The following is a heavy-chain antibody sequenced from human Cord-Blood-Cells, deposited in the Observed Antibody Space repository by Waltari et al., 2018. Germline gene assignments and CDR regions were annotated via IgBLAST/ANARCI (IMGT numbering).Heavy chain of an antibody. CDR2: IYYSGST. CDR1: GGSISSYY. CDR3: ARDGGSYAFDI. J-gene: IGHJ3*02. Sequence: QVQLQESGPGLVKPSETLSLTCTVSGGSISSYYWRWIRQPPGKGLEWIGYIYYSGSTNYNPSLKSRVTISVDTSKNQFSLKLSSVTAADTAVYYCARDGGSYAFDIWGQGTMVTVSS. D-gene: IGHD1-26*01. V-gene: IGHV4-59*01.